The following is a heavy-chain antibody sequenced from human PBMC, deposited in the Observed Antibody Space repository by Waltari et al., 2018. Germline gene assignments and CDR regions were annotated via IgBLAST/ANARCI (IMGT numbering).Heavy chain of an antibody. CDR2: ISSTSRYI. D-gene: IGHD3-10*01. V-gene: IGHV3-21*01. CDR3: ATEVLYGSGTSNSYFDY. J-gene: IGHJ4*02. Sequence: EVYLVEAGGGLVKPGGSLRLSCAASGFTFGSYKMNWVRQAPGKGLEWVASISSTSRYIYYEDSVKGRFTISRDNAKNSLYLQMDSLRAEDTAVYYCATEVLYGSGTSNSYFDYWGQGTLVTVSS. CDR1: GFTFGSYK.